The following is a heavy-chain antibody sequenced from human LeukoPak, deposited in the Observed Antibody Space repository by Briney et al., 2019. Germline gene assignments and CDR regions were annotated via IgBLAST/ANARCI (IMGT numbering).Heavy chain of an antibody. J-gene: IGHJ4*02. D-gene: IGHD3-10*01. CDR3: ARSGILWFGESHFDY. Sequence: PGGSLRLSCAASGFTFSSYGMHWVRQAPGKGLEWVANIKQDGSEKHYVDSVKGRFTISRDNANNSLYLQMNSLRGEDTAVYYCARSGILWFGESHFDYWGQGNLVTVSS. V-gene: IGHV3-7*01. CDR1: GFTFSSYG. CDR2: IKQDGSEK.